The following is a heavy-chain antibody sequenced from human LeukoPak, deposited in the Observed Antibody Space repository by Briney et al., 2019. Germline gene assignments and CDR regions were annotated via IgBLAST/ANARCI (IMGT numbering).Heavy chain of an antibody. V-gene: IGHV4-30-2*01. CDR2: IYHSGST. Sequence: SETLSLTCAVSGGSISSGGYSWSWIRQPPGKGLEWIGYIYHSGSTYYNPSLKSRVTISVDRSKNQFSLKLSSVTAADTAVYYCARGSSGGGTWYFDLWGRGTLVTVSS. D-gene: IGHD3-16*01. CDR3: ARGSSGGGTWYFDL. J-gene: IGHJ2*01. CDR1: GGSISSGGYS.